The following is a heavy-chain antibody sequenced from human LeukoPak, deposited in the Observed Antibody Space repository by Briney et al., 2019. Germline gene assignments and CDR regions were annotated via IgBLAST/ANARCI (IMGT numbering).Heavy chain of an antibody. CDR1: GFSISDYW. D-gene: IGHD2-2*02. CDR2: IKEDGSEK. V-gene: IGHV3-7*01. Sequence: GGSLRLSCAASGFSISDYWMSWVRQAPGKGLEWVANIKEDGSEKYYVDSVKGRFTISRDNTKSSLYLQMNSLRDEDTAVYYCARDIGDCSSLSCYNHYYYMDVWGKGTTVTVSS. CDR3: ARDIGDCSSLSCYNHYYYMDV. J-gene: IGHJ6*03.